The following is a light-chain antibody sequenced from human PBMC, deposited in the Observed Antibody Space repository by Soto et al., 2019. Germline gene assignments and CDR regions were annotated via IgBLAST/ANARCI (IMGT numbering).Light chain of an antibody. CDR1: TSDIGTYNF. CDR2: DVS. Sequence: QSVLTQPASVSGSPGQSITFSCTGTTSDIGTYNFVSWYQQHPGKAPKLIIYDVSDRPSGVSNRFSGSKSGNTASLTISGLQAEDEADYYCSSSTSKNTVIFGGGTQLTVL. CDR3: SSSTSKNTVI. J-gene: IGLJ2*01. V-gene: IGLV2-14*01.